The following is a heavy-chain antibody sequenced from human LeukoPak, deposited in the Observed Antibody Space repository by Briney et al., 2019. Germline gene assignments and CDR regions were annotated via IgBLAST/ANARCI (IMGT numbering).Heavy chain of an antibody. V-gene: IGHV4-39*02. D-gene: IGHD3-16*01. CDR2: IYYSGST. Sequence: SETLSLTCTVSGGSISSSTYYWGWIRQPPGKGLEWIGNIYYSGSTYYNPSLKSRVTISVNTSKNQFSLKLSSVTAADTAVYYCATDQGGYCFDYLGQGTLVSVS. CDR3: ATDQGGYCFDY. J-gene: IGHJ4*02. CDR1: GGSISSSTYY.